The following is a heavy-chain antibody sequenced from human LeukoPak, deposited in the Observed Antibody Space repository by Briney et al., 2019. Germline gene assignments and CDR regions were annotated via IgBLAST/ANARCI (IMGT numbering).Heavy chain of an antibody. CDR2: INPNSGGT. V-gene: IGHV1-2*04. D-gene: IGHD6-25*01. J-gene: IGHJ6*02. Sequence: ASVKVSCKASGYTFTGYYMHWVRQAPGQGLEWMGWINPNSGGTNYAQKFQGWVTMTRDTSISTAYMELSRLRSDDTAVYYCARDASSGSVGDYYYYGMDVWGQGTTVTVSS. CDR1: GYTFTGYY. CDR3: ARDASSGSVGDYYYYGMDV.